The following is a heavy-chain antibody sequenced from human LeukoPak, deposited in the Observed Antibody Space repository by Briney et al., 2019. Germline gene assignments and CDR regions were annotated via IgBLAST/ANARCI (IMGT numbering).Heavy chain of an antibody. J-gene: IGHJ4*02. Sequence: SQTLSLTCAVYGGSFSGYYWSWIRQPPGKGLEWIGEINHSGSTNYNPSLKSRVTISVDTSKNQFSLKLSFVTAADTAVYYCARGPPGVQLWLRAPLDYWGQGTLVTVS. CDR2: INHSGST. D-gene: IGHD5-18*01. CDR1: GGSFSGYY. CDR3: ARGPPGVQLWLRAPLDY. V-gene: IGHV4-34*01.